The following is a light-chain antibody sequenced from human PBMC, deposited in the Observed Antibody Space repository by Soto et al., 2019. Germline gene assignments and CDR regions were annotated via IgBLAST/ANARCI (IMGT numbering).Light chain of an antibody. CDR2: DVS. CDR3: SSYTSSNTVADHV. CDR1: SSDGGGYNY. V-gene: IGLV2-14*01. Sequence: QSALTQPASVSGAPGQSITISCTGTSSDGGGYNYVSWYQQHPGKAPKLMIYDVSNRPSGVSNRFSGSKSGNTASLTISGLQAADRADYYCSSYTSSNTVADHVFGTGTKVTVL. J-gene: IGLJ1*01.